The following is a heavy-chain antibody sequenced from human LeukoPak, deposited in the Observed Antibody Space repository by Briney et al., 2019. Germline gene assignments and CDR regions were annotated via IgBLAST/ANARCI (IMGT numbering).Heavy chain of an antibody. CDR3: TRQPLVGATWVYYFDY. CDR2: IRSKANSYAT. V-gene: IGHV3-73*01. Sequence: GGSLRLSCAASGFTFSSYAMHWVRQASGKGLEWVGRIRSKANSYATAYAASVKGRFTISRDDSKNTAYLQMNSLKTEDTAVYYCTRQPLVGATWVYYFDYWGQGTLVTVSS. CDR1: GFTFSSYA. D-gene: IGHD1-26*01. J-gene: IGHJ4*02.